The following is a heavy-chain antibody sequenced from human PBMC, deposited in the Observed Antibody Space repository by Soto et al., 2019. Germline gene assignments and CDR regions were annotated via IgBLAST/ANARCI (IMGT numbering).Heavy chain of an antibody. D-gene: IGHD3-10*01. CDR3: ARARITMVREAIQYNMDV. Sequence: SETLGVTWTLSHGSISTHYWSWIRRPPGRRLEWIGYIYNSRSTHANPSRQSRVTISVDTPKNQFSLKLSSVTAADTAIYYCARARITMVREAIQYNMDVWGQGTPVTVSS. V-gene: IGHV4-59*11. J-gene: IGHJ6*01. CDR2: IYNSRST. CDR1: HGSISTHY.